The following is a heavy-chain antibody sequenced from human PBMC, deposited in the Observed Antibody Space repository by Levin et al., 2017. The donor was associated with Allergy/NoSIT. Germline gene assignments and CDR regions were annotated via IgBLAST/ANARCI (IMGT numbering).Heavy chain of an antibody. Sequence: GESLKISCATSGFIFSSYAMNWVRQAPGKGLEWVSGISTSGDTTYYADSVKGRFTISRDSSKNTLYLQMNSLRAEDTAVYYCAKDLRYSYGYGFDSWGQETLVTVSS. CDR1: GFIFSSYA. CDR2: ISTSGDTT. CDR3: AKDLRYSYGYGFDS. J-gene: IGHJ4*02. V-gene: IGHV3-23*01. D-gene: IGHD5-18*01.